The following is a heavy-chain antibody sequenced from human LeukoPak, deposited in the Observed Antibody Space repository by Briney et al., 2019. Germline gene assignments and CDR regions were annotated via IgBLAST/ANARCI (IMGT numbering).Heavy chain of an antibody. CDR1: GGTFSSYA. V-gene: IGHV1-69*04. CDR3: AREPYYDILTGYYRSGIDY. Sequence: SVKVSCKASGGTFSSYAISWVRQAPGQGLEWMGRIIPILGIANYAQKFQGRVTITADKSTSTAYMELSSPRSEDTAVYYCAREPYYDILTGYYRSGIDYWGQGTLVTVSS. J-gene: IGHJ4*02. D-gene: IGHD3-9*01. CDR2: IIPILGIA.